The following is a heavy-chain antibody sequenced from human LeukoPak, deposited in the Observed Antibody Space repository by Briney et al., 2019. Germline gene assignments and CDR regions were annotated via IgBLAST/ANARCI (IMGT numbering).Heavy chain of an antibody. D-gene: IGHD3-22*01. V-gene: IGHV1-18*01. CDR1: GYTFTSYG. Sequence: ASVKVSCKASGYTFTSYGISWVRQAPGQGLEWMGWISAYNGNTNYVQKLQGRVTMTTDTSTSTAYMELRSLRSDDTAVYYCARDPGDYYDSSGPYYYYGMDVWGQGTTVTVSS. J-gene: IGHJ6*02. CDR2: ISAYNGNT. CDR3: ARDPGDYYDSSGPYYYYGMDV.